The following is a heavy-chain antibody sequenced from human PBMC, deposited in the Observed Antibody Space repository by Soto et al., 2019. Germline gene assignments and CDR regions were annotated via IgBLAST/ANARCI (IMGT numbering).Heavy chain of an antibody. CDR2: IYYSGST. V-gene: IGHV4-30-4*01. J-gene: IGHJ4*02. Sequence: NPSETLSLTCTVSGGSISSGDYYWSWIRQPPGKGLEWIGYIYYSGSTYYNPSLKSRVTISVDTSKNQFSLKLSSVTAADTAVYYCAREVDYYDSSGYYSINYFDYWGQGTLVTVSS. D-gene: IGHD3-22*01. CDR3: AREVDYYDSSGYYSINYFDY. CDR1: GGSISSGDYY.